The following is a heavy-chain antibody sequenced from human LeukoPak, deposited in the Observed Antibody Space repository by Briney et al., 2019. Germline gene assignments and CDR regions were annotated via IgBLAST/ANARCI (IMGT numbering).Heavy chain of an antibody. CDR1: GYSFTSYW. Sequence: GESLKISCKGSGYSFTSYWIGWVRQMPGKGLEWMGIIYPGDSDTRYSPSFQGQVTISADKSISTAYLQRSSLKASDTALYYCARVVVVTASFDAFDIWGQGTMVTVPS. J-gene: IGHJ3*02. CDR3: ARVVVVTASFDAFDI. CDR2: IYPGDSDT. V-gene: IGHV5-51*01. D-gene: IGHD2-21*02.